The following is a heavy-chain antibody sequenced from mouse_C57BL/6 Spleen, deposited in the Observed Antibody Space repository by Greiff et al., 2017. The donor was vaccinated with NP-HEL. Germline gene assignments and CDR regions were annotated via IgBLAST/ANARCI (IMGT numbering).Heavy chain of an antibody. J-gene: IGHJ4*01. D-gene: IGHD1-1*01. CDR3: ARHEDRAYGSSYYAMDY. Sequence: VQLQQSGAELVKPGASVKLSCKASGYTFTEYTIHWVKQRSGQGLEWIGWFYPGSGSIKYNEKFKDKATLTADKSSSTVYMELSRLTSEDSAVYFWARHEDRAYGSSYYAMDYWGQGTSVTVSS. CDR1: GYTFTEYT. V-gene: IGHV1-62-2*01. CDR2: FYPGSGSI.